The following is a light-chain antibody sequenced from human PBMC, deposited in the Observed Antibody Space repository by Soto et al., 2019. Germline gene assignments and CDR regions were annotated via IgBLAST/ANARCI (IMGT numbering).Light chain of an antibody. J-gene: IGKJ2*01. CDR2: AAS. V-gene: IGKV1-39*02. CDR3: LLYFSPDRYT. Sequence: DIQMTQSPSSLSASVGDRITITCRASQSISNFLNWYQQKPGKAPRLIIYAASSLHSGVPPRFSGSGSGTDFTLTISSLQPEDFAMYYCLLYFSPDRYTFGPGTKVQIK. CDR1: QSISNF.